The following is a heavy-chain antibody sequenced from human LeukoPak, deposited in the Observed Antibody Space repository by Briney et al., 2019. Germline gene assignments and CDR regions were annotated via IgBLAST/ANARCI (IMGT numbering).Heavy chain of an antibody. J-gene: IGHJ2*01. Sequence: ASVKASCKASGGTFSSYAISWVRQAPGQGLEWMGGIIPILGIANYAQKFQGRVTTTTDESTSTAYMELSSLRSEDTAVYYCARGKARYWYFDLWGRGTLVTVSS. CDR2: IIPILGIA. CDR3: ARGKARYWYFDL. CDR1: GGTFSSYA. V-gene: IGHV1-69*10.